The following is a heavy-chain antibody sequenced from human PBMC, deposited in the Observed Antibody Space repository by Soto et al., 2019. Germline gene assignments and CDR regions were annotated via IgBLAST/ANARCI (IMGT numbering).Heavy chain of an antibody. J-gene: IGHJ4*02. D-gene: IGHD4-4*01. CDR2: IYPGDSDT. CDR3: VRRERTTIGLDY. CDR1: GYSFTSYG. V-gene: IGHV5-51*01. Sequence: GESLKISCKVSGYSFTSYGIAWVRQMPGKGLEWMGIIYPGDSDTRYSPSFQGQVTISADKSISTAYLQWSSLKASDTAMYYCVRRERTTIGLDYWGQGALVTVSS.